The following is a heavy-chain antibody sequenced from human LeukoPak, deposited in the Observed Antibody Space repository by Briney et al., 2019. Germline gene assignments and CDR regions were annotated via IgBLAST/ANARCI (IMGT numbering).Heavy chain of an antibody. CDR3: ARALIPSKTTVVTPRHYYYMDV. V-gene: IGHV1-2*02. J-gene: IGHJ6*03. CDR2: INPNSGGT. CDR1: GYTFTGYY. D-gene: IGHD4-23*01. Sequence: GAAVKVSCKASGYTFTGYYMHWVRQAPGQGLEWMGWINPNSGGTNYAQKFQGRVTMTRDTSISTAYMELSRLRSDDTAVYYCARALIPSKTTVVTPRHYYYMDVWGKGTTVTVSS.